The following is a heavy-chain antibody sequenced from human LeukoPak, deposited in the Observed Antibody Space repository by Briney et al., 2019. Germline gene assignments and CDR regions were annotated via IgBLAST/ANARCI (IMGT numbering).Heavy chain of an antibody. Sequence: GGSPRLSCAASGFTFSDYYMSWIRQAPGKGLEWVSYISSSSSYTNYADSVKGRFTISRDNAKNSLYLQMNSLRAEDTAVYYCAREAIQSTYYNYGMDVWGQGTMVTLSS. J-gene: IGHJ6*02. CDR1: GFTFSDYY. D-gene: IGHD5-18*01. V-gene: IGHV3-11*06. CDR2: ISSSSSYT. CDR3: AREAIQSTYYNYGMDV.